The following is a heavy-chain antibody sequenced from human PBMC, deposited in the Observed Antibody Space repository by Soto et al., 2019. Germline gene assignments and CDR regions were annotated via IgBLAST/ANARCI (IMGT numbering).Heavy chain of an antibody. CDR1: GGSISSSSYY. Sequence: PSETLSLTCTVSGGSISSSSYYWGWIRQPPGKGLEWIGSIYYSGSTYYNPSLKSRVTISVDTSKNQFSLKLSSVTAADTAVYYCASPREEGFGESYYYYMDVWGKGTTVTVSS. CDR3: ASPREEGFGESYYYYMDV. D-gene: IGHD3-10*01. V-gene: IGHV4-39*01. CDR2: IYYSGST. J-gene: IGHJ6*03.